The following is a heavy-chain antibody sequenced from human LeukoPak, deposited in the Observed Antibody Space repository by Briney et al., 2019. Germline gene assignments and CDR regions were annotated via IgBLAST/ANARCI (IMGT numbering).Heavy chain of an antibody. V-gene: IGHV4-31*03. J-gene: IGHJ4*02. D-gene: IGHD3-22*01. CDR3: ARYLHYYYDSSGRVGAFDY. Sequence: PSETLSLTCTVSGGSISSGGYYWSWIRQHPGKGLEWIGYIYYSGSTYYNPSLKSRVTISVDTSKNQFSLKLSSVTAADTAVYYCARYLHYYYDSSGRVGAFDYWGQGTLVTVSS. CDR2: IYYSGST. CDR1: GGSISSGGYY.